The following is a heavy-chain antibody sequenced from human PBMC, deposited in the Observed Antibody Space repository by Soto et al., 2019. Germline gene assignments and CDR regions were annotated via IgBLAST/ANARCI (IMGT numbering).Heavy chain of an antibody. Sequence: ASVKVSCKASGYTFTGYYMHWVRQAPGQGLEWMGWMNPNSGNTGYAQKFQGRVTMTRNTSISTAYMELSSLRSEDTAVYYCARVHTYYDFWSGYQAYYGMDVWGQGTTVTVS. CDR3: ARVHTYYDFWSGYQAYYGMDV. CDR2: MNPNSGNT. D-gene: IGHD3-3*01. J-gene: IGHJ6*02. V-gene: IGHV1-8*02. CDR1: GYTFTGYY.